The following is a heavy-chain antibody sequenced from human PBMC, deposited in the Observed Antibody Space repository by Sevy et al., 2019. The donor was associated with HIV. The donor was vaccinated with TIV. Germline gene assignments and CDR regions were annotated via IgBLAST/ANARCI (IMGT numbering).Heavy chain of an antibody. CDR2: IYTIGST. V-gene: IGHV4-61*02. D-gene: IGHD5-12*01. Sequence: SETLSLACSVSGGSINSDRYYWSWIRQPAGKGLEWIGRIYTIGSTNYNPSLKSRVTISVDTSKNQFSLKLSSVTAADTAVYYCARTVATIEPYFDYWGQGTLVTVSS. J-gene: IGHJ4*02. CDR1: GGSINSDRYY. CDR3: ARTVATIEPYFDY.